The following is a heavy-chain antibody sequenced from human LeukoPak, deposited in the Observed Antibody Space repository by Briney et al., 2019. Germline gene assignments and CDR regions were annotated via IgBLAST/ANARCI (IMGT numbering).Heavy chain of an antibody. Sequence: GESLKISCKGSGYSFTSYWIGWVRQMPGKGLEWMGIIYPGDSDTRYSPSFQGQATISADKSIRTAYLPWSSLKASDPAMYYRARLISPTYYNFWSGYLLDYWGQGPLSPSPQ. CDR1: GYSFTSYW. D-gene: IGHD3-3*01. J-gene: IGHJ4*02. CDR3: ARLISPTYYNFWSGYLLDY. CDR2: IYPGDSDT. V-gene: IGHV5-51*01.